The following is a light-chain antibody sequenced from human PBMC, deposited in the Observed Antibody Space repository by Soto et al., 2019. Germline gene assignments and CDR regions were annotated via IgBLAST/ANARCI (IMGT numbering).Light chain of an antibody. CDR2: GSS. J-gene: IGKJ2*01. CDR1: QSVSSGY. Sequence: EIVLTQSPGTLSLSPGETATFSCRASQSVSSGYLAWYQQKFGQAPRLLIHGSSSRASGVPDRFSGSGSGTDFTLAISRLEPEDFAVYYCQRYDRSPATFGQGTKVEIK. V-gene: IGKV3-20*01. CDR3: QRYDRSPAT.